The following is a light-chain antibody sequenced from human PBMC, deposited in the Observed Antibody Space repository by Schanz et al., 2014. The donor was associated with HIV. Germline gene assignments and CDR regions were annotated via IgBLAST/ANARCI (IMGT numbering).Light chain of an antibody. J-gene: IGLJ3*02. CDR3: AGWDDSLNVWV. Sequence: QSVLTQPPSASGTPGQRVTISCSGSSSNIKMNAVNWYQHLPGMGPKLLIYATYNRPSGVPDRFSGSGSDTSASLAISGLQSEDEADYYCAGWDDSLNVWVFGGGTKLTVL. CDR2: ATY. V-gene: IGLV1-44*01. CDR1: SSNIKMNA.